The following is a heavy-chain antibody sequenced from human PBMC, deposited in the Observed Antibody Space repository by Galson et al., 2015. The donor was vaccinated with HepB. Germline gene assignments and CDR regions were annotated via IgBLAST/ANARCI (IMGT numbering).Heavy chain of an antibody. CDR3: ATYCTKASCLHFNYYGMGV. D-gene: IGHD2-8*01. Sequence: LSLTCTVSGDSVTSSNYYWTWIRQSPGQGLEWLANIYYTGSTNYNPSLKSRVTISVDTSKNQFSLKLNSVTAADTAVYYCATYCTKASCLHFNYYGMGVWGQGTTVSVSS. J-gene: IGHJ6*02. CDR1: GDSVTSSNYY. V-gene: IGHV4-61*01. CDR2: IYYTGST.